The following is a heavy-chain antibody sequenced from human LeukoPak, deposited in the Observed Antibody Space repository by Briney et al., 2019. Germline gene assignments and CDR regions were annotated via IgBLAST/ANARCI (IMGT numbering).Heavy chain of an antibody. Sequence: PSETLSLTCAVYGGSFSGYYWSWLRQPPGKGLEWVGEINHSGSTNYNPSLKSRVTISVDTSKNQFSLKLSSVTAADTAVYYCARLLQGIMDVWGQGTTVTVSS. V-gene: IGHV4-34*01. CDR2: INHSGST. D-gene: IGHD3-22*01. CDR1: GGSFSGYY. J-gene: IGHJ6*02. CDR3: ARLLQGIMDV.